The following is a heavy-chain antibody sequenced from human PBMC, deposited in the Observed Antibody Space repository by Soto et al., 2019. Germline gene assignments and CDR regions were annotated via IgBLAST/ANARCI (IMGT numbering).Heavy chain of an antibody. CDR3: ARRWGDAFDI. CDR1: GGSISSYY. V-gene: IGHV4-59*08. Sequence: QVQLQESGPGLVKPSETLSLTCTVSGGSISSYYWSWIRQPPGKGLEWIGYIYYSGSTNYNPSLKSRVNISVDTYKNQLYLKLSSVTAADTAVYYCARRWGDAFDIWGQGTMVTVSS. D-gene: IGHD3-16*01. CDR2: IYYSGST. J-gene: IGHJ3*02.